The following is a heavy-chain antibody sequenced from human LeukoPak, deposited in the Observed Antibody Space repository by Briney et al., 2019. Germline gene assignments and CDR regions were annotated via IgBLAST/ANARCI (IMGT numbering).Heavy chain of an antibody. CDR3: ARGDYYDNNGYYYVRYYFDY. D-gene: IGHD3-22*01. Sequence: ASVKGSCKAFGYTFTSYAMHWVRQAPGQRLEWMGWISAGNGNTKYSQKFHARVTITRDTSASTAYMELSSLRSEDTAVYYCARGDYYDNNGYYYVRYYFDYWGQGTLVTVSS. V-gene: IGHV1-3*01. CDR2: ISAGNGNT. CDR1: GYTFTSYA. J-gene: IGHJ4*02.